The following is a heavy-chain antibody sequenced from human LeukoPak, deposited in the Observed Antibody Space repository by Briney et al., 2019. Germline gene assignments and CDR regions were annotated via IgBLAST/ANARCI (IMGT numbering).Heavy chain of an antibody. V-gene: IGHV1-46*01. CDR1: GYTFTSYY. CDR2: INPSGGST. Sequence: GASVKVSCKASGYTFTSYYMHWVRQAPGQGLEWMGIINPSGGSTSYAQKFQGRVTMTRDMSTSTVYMELSSLRSEDTAVYYCARDFGTGYSYGSSLGSWFDPWGQGTLVTVSS. J-gene: IGHJ5*02. CDR3: ARDFGTGYSYGSSLGSWFDP. D-gene: IGHD5-18*01.